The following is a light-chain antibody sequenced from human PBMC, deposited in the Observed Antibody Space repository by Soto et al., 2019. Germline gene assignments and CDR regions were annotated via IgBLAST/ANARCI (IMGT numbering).Light chain of an antibody. CDR1: NIGSKS. J-gene: IGLJ2*01. CDR2: DDS. Sequence: SYELTQPPSVSVAPGQTARITCGGTNIGSKSVHWYQQKPGQAPVLVVYDDSDRPSGIPERFSGSNSGNTATLTISRVEARDEADYYCQVWDSSSDHPVVFGGGTKLTVL. CDR3: QVWDSSSDHPVV. V-gene: IGLV3-21*02.